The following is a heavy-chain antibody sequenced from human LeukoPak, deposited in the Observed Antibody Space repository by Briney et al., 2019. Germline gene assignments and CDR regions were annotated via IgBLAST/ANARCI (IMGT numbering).Heavy chain of an antibody. D-gene: IGHD5-12*01. CDR3: ARDGGGYSGYDYFDY. CDR2: ISSSSSYT. CDR1: GFTFSDYY. V-gene: IGHV3-11*05. J-gene: IGHJ4*02. Sequence: GGSLRLSCAASGFTFSDYYMSWIRQAPGKGLGWVSYISSSSSYTNYADSVKGRFTISRDNAKNSLYLQMNSLRAEDTAVYYCARDGGGYSGYDYFDYWGQGTLVTVSS.